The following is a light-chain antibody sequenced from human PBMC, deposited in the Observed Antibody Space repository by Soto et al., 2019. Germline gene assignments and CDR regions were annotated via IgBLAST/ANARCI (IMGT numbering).Light chain of an antibody. V-gene: IGKV1-39*01. CDR2: AAS. J-gene: IGKJ5*01. Sequence: DIQMTQSPSSLSASVGDRVTITCRASQSINTYLNWYHQRPGKAPKVLIYAASSLQSGVPSRFSGSGYGTDFTLTISSLQPEDFATYYCQQLHDYPITFGQGTRLEIK. CDR1: QSINTY. CDR3: QQLHDYPIT.